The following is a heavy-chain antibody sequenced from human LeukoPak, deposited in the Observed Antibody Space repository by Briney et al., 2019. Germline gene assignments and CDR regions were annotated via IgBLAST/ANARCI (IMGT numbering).Heavy chain of an antibody. CDR1: GFTFSSHS. Sequence: GGSLRLSCAASGFTFSSHSMNWVRQAPGKGLEWVSSISSSSSHIDYADSVKGRFTISRDNAKNSLYLQMNSLSAEDTAVYYCARETATIDDYWGQGTLVTVSS. CDR2: ISSSSSHI. CDR3: ARETATIDDY. J-gene: IGHJ4*02. D-gene: IGHD5-24*01. V-gene: IGHV3-21*01.